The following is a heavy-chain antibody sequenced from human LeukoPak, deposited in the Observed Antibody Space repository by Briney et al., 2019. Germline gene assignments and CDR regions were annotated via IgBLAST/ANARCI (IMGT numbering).Heavy chain of an antibody. CDR2: ISGSGGST. CDR3: AKDGPYYYDSSDYYNLPHFDS. Sequence: GGSLRLSCAASGFTFSSYGMNWVRQAPGKGLEWVSGISGSGGSTYYADSVKGRFTISRDNSKNTLYLQMNSLRAEDTAVYYCAKDGPYYYDSSDYYNLPHFDSWGQGTLVTVSS. V-gene: IGHV3-23*01. D-gene: IGHD3-22*01. J-gene: IGHJ4*02. CDR1: GFTFSSYG.